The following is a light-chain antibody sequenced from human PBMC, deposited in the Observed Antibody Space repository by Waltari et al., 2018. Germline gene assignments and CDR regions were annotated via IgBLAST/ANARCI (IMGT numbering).Light chain of an antibody. CDR1: QSISTY. CDR3: QQSYSTPYT. J-gene: IGKJ2*01. Sequence: DLQMTQSPSSLSASVGDRVTITCRASQSISTYLNWYQQKPGKAPKLLIYTASSLQSGIPSTFSGSGSGTDFTLTISSLQPEDVATYYCQQSYSTPYTFGRGTKLEI. CDR2: TAS. V-gene: IGKV1-39*01.